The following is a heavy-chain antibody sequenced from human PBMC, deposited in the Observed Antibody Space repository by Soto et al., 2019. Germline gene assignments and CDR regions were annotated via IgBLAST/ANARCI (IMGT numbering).Heavy chain of an antibody. D-gene: IGHD4-17*01. CDR3: AHRGYGDYPRDNWFDP. J-gene: IGHJ5*02. Sequence: QITLKESGPTLVKPTQTLTLTCTVSGFSLSTGGVGVGWIRQPPGKALEWLALIYWNDDKRYSPSLKSRLTITKDTSKNQVVLTMTNMDPVDTATYLCAHRGYGDYPRDNWFDPWGQGTLVTVSS. CDR2: IYWNDDK. CDR1: GFSLSTGGVG. V-gene: IGHV2-5*01.